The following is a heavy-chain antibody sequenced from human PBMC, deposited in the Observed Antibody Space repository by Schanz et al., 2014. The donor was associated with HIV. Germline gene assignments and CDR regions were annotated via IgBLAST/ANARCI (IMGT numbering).Heavy chain of an antibody. D-gene: IGHD3-22*01. V-gene: IGHV3-23*01. Sequence: EVHLLESGGGLVQPGGSLRLSCVASGFTFNNYAMTWVRQAPGKGLEWVSSISESGGRTYYADSVNGRFTISRDNSKNTLYLQMTTLRIDDTAVYYCAKPEYDSSGNSQSHFDYWGQGTLVTVSS. CDR3: AKPEYDSSGNSQSHFDY. CDR2: ISESGGRT. J-gene: IGHJ4*02. CDR1: GFTFNNYA.